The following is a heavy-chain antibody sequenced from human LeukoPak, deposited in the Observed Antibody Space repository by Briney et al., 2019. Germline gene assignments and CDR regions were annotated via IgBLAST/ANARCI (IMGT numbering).Heavy chain of an antibody. CDR2: IIPIFGTA. CDR3: ARFPRDDYDSSGNPSDAFDI. Sequence: EASVKVSCKASGGTFSSYAISWVRQAPGQGLEWMGGIIPIFGTANYAQKFQGRVTITADESTSTAYMELSSLRSEDTAVYYCARFPRDDYDSSGNPSDAFDIWGQGTMVTVSS. D-gene: IGHD3-22*01. J-gene: IGHJ3*02. CDR1: GGTFSSYA. V-gene: IGHV1-69*13.